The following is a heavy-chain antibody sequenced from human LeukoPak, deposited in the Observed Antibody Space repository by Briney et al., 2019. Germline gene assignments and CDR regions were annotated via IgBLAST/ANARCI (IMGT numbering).Heavy chain of an antibody. V-gene: IGHV3-30-3*01. D-gene: IGHD1-26*01. CDR1: GFTFSSYA. CDR2: ISYDGSNK. CDR3: AREVGSGSYLDYGMDV. Sequence: PGGSLRLSCAASGFTFSSYAMHWVRQAPGKGLEWVAVISYDGSNKYYADSVKGRFTISRDNSKNTLYLQMNSLRAEDTAVYYCAREVGSGSYLDYGMDVWGQGTTVTVSS. J-gene: IGHJ6*02.